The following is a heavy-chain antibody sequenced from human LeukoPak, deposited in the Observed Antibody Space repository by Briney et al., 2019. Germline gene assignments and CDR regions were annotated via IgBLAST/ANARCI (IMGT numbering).Heavy chain of an antibody. D-gene: IGHD6-13*01. CDR3: ARAAFRHSSSWYSNWFDP. CDR2: IYYSGST. CDR1: GGFISSYY. J-gene: IGHJ5*02. Sequence: PSETLSLTCTVSGGFISSYYWSWIRQPPGKGLEWIGYIYYSGSTNYNPSLKSRVTISVDTSKNQFSLKLSSVTAADTAVYYCARAAFRHSSSWYSNWFDPWGQGTLVTVSS. V-gene: IGHV4-59*01.